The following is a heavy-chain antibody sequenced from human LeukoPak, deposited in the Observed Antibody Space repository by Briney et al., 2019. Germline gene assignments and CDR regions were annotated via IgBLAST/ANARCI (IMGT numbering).Heavy chain of an antibody. CDR1: GFTVSSNY. J-gene: IGHJ4*02. CDR2: IYGGGGT. V-gene: IGHV3-53*01. Sequence: GGSLRLSCAASGFTVSSNYMSWVRQAPGKGLEWVSVIYGGGGTFYADSVKGRFTISRDNSKNTVFLQMNNLRAEDTAVYYCARDYYFNYWGQGTLVTVSS. CDR3: ARDYYFNY.